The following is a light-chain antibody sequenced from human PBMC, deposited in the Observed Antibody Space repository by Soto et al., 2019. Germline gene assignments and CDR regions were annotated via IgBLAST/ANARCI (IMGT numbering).Light chain of an antibody. J-gene: IGKJ1*01. CDR3: QQYASTPSGT. V-gene: IGKV3-20*01. Sequence: EIVLTQSPGTLSLSPGERATLSCRASQSVSSNYLAWYQQKHGQAPRLLICGASSRATGIPDRFSGSGSGTDFILTISRLEPEDFAVYYCQQYASTPSGTFGQGTKVEIK. CDR1: QSVSSNY. CDR2: GAS.